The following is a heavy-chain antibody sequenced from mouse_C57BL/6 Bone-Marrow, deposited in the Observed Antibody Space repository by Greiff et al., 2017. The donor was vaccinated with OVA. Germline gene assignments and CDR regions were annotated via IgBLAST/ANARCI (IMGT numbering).Heavy chain of an antibody. CDR1: GFTFSDFY. CDR3: ARDAYYDGYLLAMDY. Sequence: EVQGVESGGGLVQSGRSLRLSCATSGFTFSDFYMEWVRQAPGKGLEWIAASRNKANDYTTEYSASVKGRFIVSRDTSQSILYFQMNALRAEDTAIYYCARDAYYDGYLLAMDYWGQGTSVTVSS. D-gene: IGHD2-3*01. V-gene: IGHV7-1*01. CDR2: SRNKANDYTT. J-gene: IGHJ4*01.